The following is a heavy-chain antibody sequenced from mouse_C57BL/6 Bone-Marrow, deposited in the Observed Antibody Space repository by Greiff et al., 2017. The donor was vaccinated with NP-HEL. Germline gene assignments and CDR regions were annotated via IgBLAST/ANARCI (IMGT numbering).Heavy chain of an antibody. V-gene: IGHV5-17*01. CDR3: ARRYRGLYYYAMDY. Sequence: EVKVVESGGGLVKPGGSLKLSCAASGFTFSDYGMHWVRQAPEKGLEWVAYISSGSSTIYYADTVTGRFTISRDNAKNTLFLQMTSLRSEDTAMYYCARRYRGLYYYAMDYWGQGTSVTVSS. D-gene: IGHD2-12*01. CDR2: ISSGSSTI. CDR1: GFTFSDYG. J-gene: IGHJ4*01.